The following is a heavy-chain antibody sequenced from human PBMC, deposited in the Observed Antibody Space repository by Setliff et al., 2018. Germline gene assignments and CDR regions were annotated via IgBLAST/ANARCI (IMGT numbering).Heavy chain of an antibody. CDR3: ARSPPTVVVTAIQAIFDY. CDR1: GYTFTSYG. Sequence: ASVKVSCKASGYTFTSYGISWVRQAPGQGLEWMGWISANNGNADYAQKLQGRLTMTTDTSTSTAYMELRSLRSDDTAVYYCARSPPTVVVTAIQAIFDYWGQGTLVTVSS. CDR2: ISANNGNA. D-gene: IGHD2-21*02. V-gene: IGHV1-18*01. J-gene: IGHJ4*02.